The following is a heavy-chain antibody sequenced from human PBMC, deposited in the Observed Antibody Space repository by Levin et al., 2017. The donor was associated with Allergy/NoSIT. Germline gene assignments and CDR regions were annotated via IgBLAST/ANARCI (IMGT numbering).Heavy chain of an antibody. CDR3: ARDLHFSGASSLTPGAGAPWSPSPQGMDV. D-gene: IGHD3-9*01. V-gene: IGHV3-30*04. CDR2: ISNDGSNK. J-gene: IGHJ6*02. CDR1: GFTFSNSA. Sequence: GESLKISCAASGFTFSNSAMHWVRQTPGKGLEWVSLISNDGSNKYCADSVKGRFTISRDNSKNMLYLQMNSLRAEDTAVYYCARDLHFSGASSLTPGAGAPWSPSPQGMDVWGQGTTVTVSS.